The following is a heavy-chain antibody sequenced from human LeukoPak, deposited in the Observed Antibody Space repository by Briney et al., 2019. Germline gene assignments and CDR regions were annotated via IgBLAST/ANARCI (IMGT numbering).Heavy chain of an antibody. CDR2: ISSTGGST. D-gene: IGHD3-22*01. CDR3: AKGYDSSGYYHFDY. V-gene: IGHV3-23*01. Sequence: PGGSLRLSCAASGFTFSSYAMSWVRQAPGKGLEWVSAISSTGGSTYYADSVKGRFTISRDNSKNTLYLQMNSLRAEDTAVYYCAKGYDSSGYYHFDYWGQGTLVTVSS. CDR1: GFTFSSYA. J-gene: IGHJ4*02.